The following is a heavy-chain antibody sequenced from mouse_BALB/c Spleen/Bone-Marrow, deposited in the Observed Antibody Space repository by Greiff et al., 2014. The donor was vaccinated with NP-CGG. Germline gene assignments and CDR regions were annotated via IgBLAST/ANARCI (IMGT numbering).Heavy chain of an antibody. D-gene: IGHD1-1*01. CDR3: ARNYGSSLDY. Sequence: LQLKESGAEIVKPGAPVKSSCTTSGFNIEDSYIYWMKQRPEQGLEWIGRIDPANGNTKYDPKFQGKATITVDTSSATAYLQLSSLTSEDTAVYYCARNYGSSLDYWGQGTTLTVSS. CDR2: IDPANGNT. V-gene: IGHV14-3*02. J-gene: IGHJ2*01. CDR1: GFNIEDSY.